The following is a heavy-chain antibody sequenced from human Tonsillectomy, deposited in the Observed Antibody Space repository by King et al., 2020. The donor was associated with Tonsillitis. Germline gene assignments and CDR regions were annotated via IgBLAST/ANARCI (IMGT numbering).Heavy chain of an antibody. CDR3: ARSAGIGYFYYYMDV. J-gene: IGHJ6*03. Sequence: QLVQSGAEVKKPGSSVKVSCKASGGTFSRYAISWVRQAPGQGLEWMGGIIPFFDTTNYTQKFQGRVTITADESTSTAYMELSSLRSEDTAVYYCARSAGIGYFYYYMDVWGKGTTVTVSS. D-gene: IGHD1-26*01. V-gene: IGHV1-69*12. CDR2: IIPFFDTT. CDR1: GGTFSRYA.